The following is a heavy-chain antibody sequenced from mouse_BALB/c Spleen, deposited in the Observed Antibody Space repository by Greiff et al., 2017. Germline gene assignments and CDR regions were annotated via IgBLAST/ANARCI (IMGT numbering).Heavy chain of an antibody. CDR3: ARSTMITTGYFDY. CDR2: ISYSGST. Sequence: EVQLQQSGPGLVKPSQSLSLTCTVTGYSITSDYAWNWIRQFPGNKLEWMGYISYSGSTSYNPSLKSRISITRDTSKNQFFLQLNSVTTEDTATYYCARSTMITTGYFDYWGQGTTLTVSS. CDR1: GYSITSDYA. V-gene: IGHV3-2*02. J-gene: IGHJ2*01. D-gene: IGHD2-4*01.